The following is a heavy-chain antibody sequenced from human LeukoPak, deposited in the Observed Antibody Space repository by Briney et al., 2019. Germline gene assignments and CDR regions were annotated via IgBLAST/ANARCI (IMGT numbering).Heavy chain of an antibody. CDR3: ARASTMVRGVIMTNYAFDI. J-gene: IGHJ3*02. CDR2: INAGSGNT. D-gene: IGHD3-10*01. Sequence: GASVKVSCKASGYTFTSYAMHWVRQAPGQRLEWMGWINAGSGNTKYSQESQGRVTITRDTSASTAYMELSSLRSEDMAVYYCARASTMVRGVIMTNYAFDIWGQGTMVAVSS. V-gene: IGHV1-3*03. CDR1: GYTFTSYA.